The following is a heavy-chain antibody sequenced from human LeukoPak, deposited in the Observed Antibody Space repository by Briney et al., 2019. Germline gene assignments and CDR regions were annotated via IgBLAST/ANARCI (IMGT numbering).Heavy chain of an antibody. CDR1: GGSISSSSYY. D-gene: IGHD3-3*01. V-gene: IGHV4-39*07. CDR2: IYYSGST. Sequence: PSETLSLTCTVSGGSISSSSYYWGWIRQPPGKGLEWIGSIYYSGSTYYNPSLKSRVTISVDTSKNQFSLKLSSVTAADTAVYYCVRGGAEPYDFWSSYYPDAFDIWGQGTLVTVSS. J-gene: IGHJ3*02. CDR3: VRGGAEPYDFWSSYYPDAFDI.